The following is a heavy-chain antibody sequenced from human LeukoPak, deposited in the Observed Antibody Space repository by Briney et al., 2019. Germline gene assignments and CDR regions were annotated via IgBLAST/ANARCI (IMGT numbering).Heavy chain of an antibody. Sequence: PGRSLRLSCAASGFTFSSYAMHWVRQAPGKGLEWVAVISYDGSNKYYADSVKGRFTISRDNSKNTLYLQMSSLRAEDTAVYYCARDLRRRTVAGTFYYWGQGTLVTVSS. V-gene: IGHV3-30*04. CDR3: ARDLRRRTVAGTFYY. CDR2: ISYDGSNK. D-gene: IGHD6-19*01. CDR1: GFTFSSYA. J-gene: IGHJ4*02.